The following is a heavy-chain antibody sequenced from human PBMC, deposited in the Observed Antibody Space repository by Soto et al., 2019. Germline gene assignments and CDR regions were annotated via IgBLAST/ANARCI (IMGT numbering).Heavy chain of an antibody. D-gene: IGHD2-2*01. V-gene: IGHV3-30*18. CDR1: RFTFSTYG. CDR3: AKERRASSTRSSRCYGLHV. J-gene: IGHJ6*02. CDR2: MSHDGSHK. Sequence: GGSLRLSCEASRFTFSTYGMHWVRQAPGKGLEWVAAMSHDGSHKYYGGSVKGRFTISRDNSKNTLYLEMDSLRPEDTAVYFCAKERRASSTRSSRCYGLHVWGPEAPLNVS.